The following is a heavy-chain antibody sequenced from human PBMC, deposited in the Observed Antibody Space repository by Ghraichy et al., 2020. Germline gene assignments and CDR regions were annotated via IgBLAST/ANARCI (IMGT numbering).Heavy chain of an antibody. D-gene: IGHD4-11*01. Sequence: GGSLRLSCAASGFTFSNYWMHWVRQVPGKGLLWVSGVNPDGSTTTYADSVKGRFTISRDNAKNTLYLQMNSLRAEDTAVYYCAAGITVAFEYWGQGALVSVSS. CDR3: AAGITVAFEY. CDR2: VNPDGSTT. J-gene: IGHJ4*02. V-gene: IGHV3-74*01. CDR1: GFTFSNYW.